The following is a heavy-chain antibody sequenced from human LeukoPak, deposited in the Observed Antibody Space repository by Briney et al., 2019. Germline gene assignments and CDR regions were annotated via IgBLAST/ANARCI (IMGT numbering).Heavy chain of an antibody. CDR2: IKSKTDGGTT. CDR3: AKGSGWLLPQYFDF. V-gene: IGHV3-15*01. J-gene: IGHJ4*02. D-gene: IGHD2-21*01. Sequence: GGSLRLSCAASGFTFSNAWMSWVRQAPGKGLEWVGRIKSKTDGGTTDYAAPVKGRFTISRDDSKNTLYLHMKSLRAEDTAVYYCAKGSGWLLPQYFDFWGQGTLVTVSS. CDR1: GFTFSNAW.